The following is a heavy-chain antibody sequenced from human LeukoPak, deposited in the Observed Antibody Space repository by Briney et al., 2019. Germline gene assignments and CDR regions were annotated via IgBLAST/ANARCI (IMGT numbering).Heavy chain of an antibody. D-gene: IGHD1-26*01. Sequence: GGSLRLSCAASGFTFSSYSMNWVRQAPGKGLEWVSSISSSSSYIYYADSVKGRFTISRDNAKNSLYLQMNSLRAVDTAVYYCASGELLPNRFDPWGQGTLVTVSS. CDR2: ISSSSSYI. J-gene: IGHJ5*02. CDR1: GFTFSSYS. V-gene: IGHV3-21*01. CDR3: ASGELLPNRFDP.